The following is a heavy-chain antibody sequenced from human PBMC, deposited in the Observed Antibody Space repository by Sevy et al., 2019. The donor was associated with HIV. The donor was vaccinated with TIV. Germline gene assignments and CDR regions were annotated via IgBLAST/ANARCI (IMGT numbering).Heavy chain of an antibody. CDR1: GYTFTGYY. J-gene: IGHJ4*02. D-gene: IGHD3-3*01. V-gene: IGHV1-2*02. CDR2: INPNSDGT. CDR3: ARGENFWTASYYFDY. Sequence: ASVKVSCKASGYTFTGYYIHWVRQAPGQGLEWMGWINPNSDGTNYVQKFQGRVTMTSVTSINTAYMDLRRLRSDDTAVYYCARGENFWTASYYFDYWGQGTLVTVSS.